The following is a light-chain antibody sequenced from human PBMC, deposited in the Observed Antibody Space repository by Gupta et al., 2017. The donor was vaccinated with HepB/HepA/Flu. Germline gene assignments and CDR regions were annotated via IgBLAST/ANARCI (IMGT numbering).Light chain of an antibody. CDR2: AAS. Sequence: QMTQSPSSLSASVGDRVTITCRASQSVTNYLNWYQQKPGKAPKLLIYAASSLQSGVPSRFSGSGSGTDFTLTIDSLQLEDFATYYCQQSYTTPSSWTFGQGTKVEIK. J-gene: IGKJ1*01. V-gene: IGKV1-39*01. CDR1: QSVTNY. CDR3: QQSYTTPSSWT.